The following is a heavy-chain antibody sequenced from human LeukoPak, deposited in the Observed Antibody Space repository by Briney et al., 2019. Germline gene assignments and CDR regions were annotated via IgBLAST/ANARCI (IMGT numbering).Heavy chain of an antibody. J-gene: IGHJ4*02. CDR2: IYTDGSST. CDR3: ARGASNRFDY. CDR1: GFAFSNYW. V-gene: IGHV3-74*01. D-gene: IGHD1-26*01. Sequence: GGSLRLSCAASGFAFSNYWMHWARQAPGKGLVWVSRIYTDGSSTNYADSVKGRFTISRDNAKNTLFLQMNSLRAEDTAVYYCARGASNRFDYWGQRTLVTVSS.